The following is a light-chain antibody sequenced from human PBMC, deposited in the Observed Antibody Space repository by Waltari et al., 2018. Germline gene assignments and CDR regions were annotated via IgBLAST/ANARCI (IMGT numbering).Light chain of an antibody. CDR3: ASWDGSLGGVI. Sequence: QSVLSQPPSASGTPGQRVTISCYGSNYNIGNHYVYWYHQLPGTAPKLLIYINNHRPSGVPYRFPGSKSGTSASLAISGLRSEDEADYYCASWDGSLGGVIFGGGTKLTVL. CDR1: NYNIGNHY. V-gene: IGLV1-47*01. CDR2: INN. J-gene: IGLJ2*01.